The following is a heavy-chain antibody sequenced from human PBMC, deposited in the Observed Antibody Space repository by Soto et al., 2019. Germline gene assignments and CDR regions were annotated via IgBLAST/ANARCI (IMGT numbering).Heavy chain of an antibody. D-gene: IGHD6-13*01. CDR2: ISAYNGNT. Sequence: ASVKVSCKASGYTFTSYGISWVRQASGQGLEWMGWISAYNGNTNYAQKLQGRVTMTTDTSTSTAYMELRSLRSDDTAVYYCAKSLRIAGYGMDVWGQGTRVTVSS. CDR1: GYTFTSYG. J-gene: IGHJ6*02. CDR3: AKSLRIAGYGMDV. V-gene: IGHV1-18*01.